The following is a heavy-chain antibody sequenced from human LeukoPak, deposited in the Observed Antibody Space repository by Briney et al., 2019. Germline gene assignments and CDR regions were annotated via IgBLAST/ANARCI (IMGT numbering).Heavy chain of an antibody. CDR1: GFTFSSYA. Sequence: GRSLRLSCAASGFTFSSYAMHWARQAPGKGLEWVAVISYDGSNKYYADSVKGRFTISRDNSKNTLYLQMNSLRAEDTAVYYCARVTTVTTLGYFDYWGQGTLVTVSS. J-gene: IGHJ4*02. D-gene: IGHD4-17*01. V-gene: IGHV3-30*04. CDR3: ARVTTVTTLGYFDY. CDR2: ISYDGSNK.